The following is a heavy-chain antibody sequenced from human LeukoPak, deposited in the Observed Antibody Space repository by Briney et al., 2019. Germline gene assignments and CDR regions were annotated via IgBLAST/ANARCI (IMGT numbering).Heavy chain of an antibody. V-gene: IGHV3-23*01. Sequence: GGSLRLSCAASGFTFSSYAMSWVRQAPGKGLEWVSAISGSGGSTYYADSVKGRFTISRDNSKNTLYLQMNSLRAEDTAVYYCARESPNTMVRGVNWFDPWGQGTLVTVSS. CDR2: ISGSGGST. CDR1: GFTFSSYA. J-gene: IGHJ5*02. CDR3: ARESPNTMVRGVNWFDP. D-gene: IGHD3-10*01.